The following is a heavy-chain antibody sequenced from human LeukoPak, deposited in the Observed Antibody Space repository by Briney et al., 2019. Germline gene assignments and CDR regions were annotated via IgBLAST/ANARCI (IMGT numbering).Heavy chain of an antibody. V-gene: IGHV4-59*01. CDR3: ARDNYYYYGMDV. CDR1: GWSIRSYF. CDR2: IYYSGST. J-gene: IGHJ6*02. Sequence: SGTLSLTLPVSGWSIRSYFRGWIPQPPGKGLGWVWYIYYSGSTNYNPSLKSRVTISVDTSKNQFSLKLSAVTAADTAVYYCARDNYYYYGMDVWGQGTTVTVSS.